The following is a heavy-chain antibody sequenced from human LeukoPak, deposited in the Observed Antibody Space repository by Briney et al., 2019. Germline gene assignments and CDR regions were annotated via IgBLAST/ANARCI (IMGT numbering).Heavy chain of an antibody. V-gene: IGHV4-59*06. J-gene: IGHJ6*02. CDR2: IYYSGST. CDR1: GGSISSYY. D-gene: IGHD2-2*01. CDR3: ARATDRGQPAGYGMDV. Sequence: SETLSLTCTVSGGSISSYYWSWIRQHPGKGLEWIGYIYYSGSTYYNPSLKSRVTISVDTSKNQFSLKLSSVTAADTAVYYCARATDRGQPAGYGMDVWGQGTTVTVSS.